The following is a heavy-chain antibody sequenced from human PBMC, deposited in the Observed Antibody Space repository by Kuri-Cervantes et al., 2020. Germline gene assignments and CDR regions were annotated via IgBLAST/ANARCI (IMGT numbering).Heavy chain of an antibody. V-gene: IGHV1-46*01. J-gene: IGHJ3*02. CDR3: ACFVDGDAFDI. CDR2: INPSGGST. Sequence: ASVKVSCKASGYTFTSYYMHWVRQAPGQGLEWMGIINPSGGSTRYAQKFQGRVTMTRDTSTNTVYMELSSLRSEDTAVYYCACFVDGDAFDIWGQGTMVTVSS. CDR1: GYTFTSYY. D-gene: IGHD5-24*01.